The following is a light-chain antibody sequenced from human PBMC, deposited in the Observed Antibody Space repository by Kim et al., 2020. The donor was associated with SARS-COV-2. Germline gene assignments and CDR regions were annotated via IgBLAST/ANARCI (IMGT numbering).Light chain of an antibody. CDR1: QTVCSTC. Sequence: SPGERATLSCRASQTVCSTCLARYQQKPGQAPRLLIYSAYTRATGIPDRFSGGGSGTDFTLTISRLEPEDSAVYYCQQYGTTPPYTFGQGTKLEI. J-gene: IGKJ2*01. V-gene: IGKV3-20*01. CDR2: SAY. CDR3: QQYGTTPPYT.